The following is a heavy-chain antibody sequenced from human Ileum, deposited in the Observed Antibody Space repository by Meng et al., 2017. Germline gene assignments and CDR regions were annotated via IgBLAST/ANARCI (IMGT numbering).Heavy chain of an antibody. D-gene: IGHD3-22*01. Sequence: VKVQQWVPGLLMPAESLSPTGSVYGGSHNDYYWTWSRQTPGQGLEWIGEINHSGQTNYNPSLRSRATISVDTSNNQFSLRLSSVSAADTAVYYCARVDFRGDSYDSTGWGHWGQGTLVTVSS. V-gene: IGHV4-34*01. J-gene: IGHJ4*02. CDR1: GGSHNDYY. CDR2: INHSGQT. CDR3: ARVDFRGDSYDSTGWGH.